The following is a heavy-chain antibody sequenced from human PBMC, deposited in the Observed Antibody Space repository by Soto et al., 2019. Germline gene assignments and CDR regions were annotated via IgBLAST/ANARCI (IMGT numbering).Heavy chain of an antibody. Sequence: QVELKESGGGVVQPGRSLTLSCAASGFTFSNYGMHWVRQSPGKGLEWVAAIFDDGSNNQYADSVKGRFSISRDNSKDTLFLQMNNFSAEDTAVYYCARWIGKFNCDCWGQGTLVTVSS. CDR1: GFTFSNYG. CDR3: ARWIGKFNCDC. J-gene: IGHJ4*02. D-gene: IGHD3-10*01. CDR2: IFDDGSNN. V-gene: IGHV3-33*01.